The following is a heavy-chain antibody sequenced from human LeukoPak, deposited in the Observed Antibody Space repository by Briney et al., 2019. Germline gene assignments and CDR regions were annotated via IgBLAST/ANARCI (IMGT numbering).Heavy chain of an antibody. V-gene: IGHV1-8*01. Sequence: ASVKVSCKASGYTFTSYDINWVRQATGQGLEWMGWMNPNGGNTGYAQKFQGTVTMTRNTSISTAYMELSSLRSEDTAVYYCARVGRDGYNTNYWGQGTLVTVSS. CDR3: ARVGRDGYNTNY. CDR1: GYTFTSYD. J-gene: IGHJ4*02. D-gene: IGHD5-24*01. CDR2: MNPNGGNT.